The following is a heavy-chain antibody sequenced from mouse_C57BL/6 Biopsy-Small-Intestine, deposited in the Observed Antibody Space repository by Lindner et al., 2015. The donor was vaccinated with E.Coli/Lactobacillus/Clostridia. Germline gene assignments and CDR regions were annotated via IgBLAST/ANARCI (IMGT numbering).Heavy chain of an antibody. CDR2: INLSSGTT. V-gene: IGHV1-64*01. CDR3: ARDDDRGTGPFDY. CDR1: GYTFSKYY. D-gene: IGHD2-3*01. Sequence: SVKVSCKASGYTFSKYYMHWVRQAPGQGLEWMAIINLSSGTTSYAQKFQGRVTLTRDTSTSTVYMELNSLTAEDTAVYYCARDDDRGTGPFDYWGQGTLVTVSS. J-gene: IGHJ4*01.